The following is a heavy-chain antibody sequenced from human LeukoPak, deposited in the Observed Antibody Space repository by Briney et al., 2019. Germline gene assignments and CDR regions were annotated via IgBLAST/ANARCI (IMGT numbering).Heavy chain of an antibody. CDR3: AKSRVVVITTGIDY. Sequence: GGTLRLSCAASGFTFSSYGMHWVRQAPGKGLEWVAFIRYDGSNKYYADSVKGRFTISRDNSKNTLYLQINSLRAEDTAVYYCAKSRVVVITTGIDYWGQGTLVTVSS. CDR2: IRYDGSNK. J-gene: IGHJ4*02. D-gene: IGHD3-22*01. CDR1: GFTFSSYG. V-gene: IGHV3-30*02.